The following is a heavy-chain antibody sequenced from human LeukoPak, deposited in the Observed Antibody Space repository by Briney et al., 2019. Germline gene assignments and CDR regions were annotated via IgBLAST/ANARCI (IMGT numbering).Heavy chain of an antibody. V-gene: IGHV4-4*02. CDR1: GGSISGNNW. Sequence: PSETLSLTCDVSGGSISGNNWWSWVRQPPGKGLEWIGEISHSGSATYNPSLKSRVTITVDTSKKQFSLKLTSVTAADTAVYYCAIPPTGYSSGWYVYWGQGTLVTVSS. CDR3: AIPPTGYSSGWYVY. D-gene: IGHD6-19*01. CDR2: ISHSGSA. J-gene: IGHJ4*02.